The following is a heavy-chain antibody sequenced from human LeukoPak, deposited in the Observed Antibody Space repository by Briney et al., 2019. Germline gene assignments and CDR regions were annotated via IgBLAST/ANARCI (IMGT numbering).Heavy chain of an antibody. Sequence: ASVKVSCKTSGYTFSDYYTHWVRQAPGQGLEWMGWINPNSAATNYARRFQGRVTVTRDTSISTAYMELSRLTSDDTAVYYCARIRGGNNYHFDFWGQGTLVTVSS. CDR2: INPNSAAT. CDR1: GYTFSDYY. CDR3: ARIRGGNNYHFDF. V-gene: IGHV1-2*02. D-gene: IGHD1-26*01. J-gene: IGHJ4*02.